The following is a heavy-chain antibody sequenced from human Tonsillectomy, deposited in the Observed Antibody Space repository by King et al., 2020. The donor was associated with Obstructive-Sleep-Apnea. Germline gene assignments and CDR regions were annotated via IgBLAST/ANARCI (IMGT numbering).Heavy chain of an antibody. CDR2: ISGSGGST. CDR3: VRYYYGSGSYFVMDV. CDR1: GFTFSSYA. D-gene: IGHD3-10*01. V-gene: IGHV3-23*04. J-gene: IGHJ6*02. Sequence: VQLVESGGGLVQPGGSLRLSCAASGFTFSSYAMSWVRQAPGKGLEWVSAISGSGGSTYYADSVKGRFTISRDNSKNTLYLQMNSLRAEDTAVYYCVRYYYGSGSYFVMDVWGQGTTVTVSS.